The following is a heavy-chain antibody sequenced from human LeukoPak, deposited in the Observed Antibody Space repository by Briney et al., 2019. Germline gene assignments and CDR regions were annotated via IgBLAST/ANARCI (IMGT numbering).Heavy chain of an antibody. V-gene: IGHV1-18*01. J-gene: IGHJ4*02. CDR2: ISAYNGNT. D-gene: IGHD3-10*01. Sequence: ASVKVSCKASGYTFTNYGIIWVRQAPGQGLEWMGWISAYNGNTKYAQKLQGRVTMTTDTSTSTAYMELRSLRSDDTAVYYCARDRWGPYYYGSGNQTPLDYWGQGTLVTVSS. CDR3: ARDRWGPYYYGSGNQTPLDY. CDR1: GYTFTNYG.